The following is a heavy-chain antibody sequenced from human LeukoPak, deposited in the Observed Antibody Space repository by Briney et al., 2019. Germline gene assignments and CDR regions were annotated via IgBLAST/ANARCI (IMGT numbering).Heavy chain of an antibody. J-gene: IGHJ5*02. Sequence: SETLSLTCAVYGGSFSGYYWSWIRQPPGKGLEWIGEINHSGSTNYNPSLKSRVTISVDTSKSQFSLKLSSVTAADTAVYYCARRPPAASNSGYNWFDPWGQGTLVTVSS. V-gene: IGHV4-34*01. CDR3: ARRPPAASNSGYNWFDP. D-gene: IGHD6-25*01. CDR1: GGSFSGYY. CDR2: INHSGST.